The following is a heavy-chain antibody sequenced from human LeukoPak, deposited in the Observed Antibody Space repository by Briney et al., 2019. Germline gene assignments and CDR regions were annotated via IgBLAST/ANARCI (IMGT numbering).Heavy chain of an antibody. J-gene: IGHJ4*02. Sequence: GGSLRLSCADSGYTLSSYAMSWVPHAPGKGLEWVSSISNSGGSTYYADSVKGRFAISRDTSKSTMFLQMNSLRAEDTAVYYCAKVLISYGIFDYWGQGTLVTVSA. CDR1: GYTLSSYA. CDR3: AKVLISYGIFDY. V-gene: IGHV3-23*01. CDR2: ISNSGGST. D-gene: IGHD5-18*01.